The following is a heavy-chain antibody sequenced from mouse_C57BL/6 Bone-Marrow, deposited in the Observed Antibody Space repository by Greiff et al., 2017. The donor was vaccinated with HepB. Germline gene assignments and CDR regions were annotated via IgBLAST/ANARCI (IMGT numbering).Heavy chain of an antibody. V-gene: IGHV1-78*01. J-gene: IGHJ4*01. CDR1: GYTFTDHT. Sequence: QVQLQQSDAELVKPGASVKISCKVSGYTFTDHTIHWMKQRPEQGLEWIGYIYPRDGSTKYNEKFKGKATLTADKSSSTAYMQLNSLTSEDSAVYFCAMITTVVASYYYAMDYWGQGTSVTVSS. D-gene: IGHD1-1*01. CDR3: AMITTVVASYYYAMDY. CDR2: IYPRDGST.